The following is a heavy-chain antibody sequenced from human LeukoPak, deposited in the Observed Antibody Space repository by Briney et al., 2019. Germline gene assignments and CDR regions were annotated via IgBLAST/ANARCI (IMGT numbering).Heavy chain of an antibody. CDR2: IYTSGST. V-gene: IGHV4-4*07. Sequence: PSETLSLTCTFSGGSISSYYWSWVRQPAGRGLEWIGRIYTSGSTNYNPSLKSRVTMSVDTSKNQFSLKLSSVTAADTAVYYCARERKSIAAPLTYYYYYMDVWGKGTTGTVSS. D-gene: IGHD6-6*01. CDR1: GGSISSYY. J-gene: IGHJ6*03. CDR3: ARERKSIAAPLTYYYYYMDV.